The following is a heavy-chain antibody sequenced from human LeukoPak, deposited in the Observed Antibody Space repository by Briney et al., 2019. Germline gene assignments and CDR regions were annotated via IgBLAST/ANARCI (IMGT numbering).Heavy chain of an antibody. Sequence: GGALRLSCAGSGFTFSSYALSWVRPAPGKGLEGVWRISDSGGITYYAVSVECRFTISRDTSKNAMILQMKSLRAENAAVYNCAKGLFASGLYRFDPWGQGTLVTVSS. D-gene: IGHD6-19*01. J-gene: IGHJ5*02. CDR1: GFTFSSYA. CDR2: ISDSGGIT. CDR3: AKGLFASGLYRFDP. V-gene: IGHV3-23*01.